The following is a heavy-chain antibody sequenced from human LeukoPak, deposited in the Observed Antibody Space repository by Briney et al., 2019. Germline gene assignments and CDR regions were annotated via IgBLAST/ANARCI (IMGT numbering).Heavy chain of an antibody. D-gene: IGHD6-13*01. Sequence: PGGSLRLSCAASGFTFSSYGMHWVRQAPGKGLEWVAFIRYDGSNKYYADSVKGRFTISRDNSKNTLYLQMNSLGAEDTAVYYCAKDPYSSSWTHYFDYWGQGTLVTVSS. CDR2: IRYDGSNK. CDR3: AKDPYSSSWTHYFDY. V-gene: IGHV3-30*02. J-gene: IGHJ4*02. CDR1: GFTFSSYG.